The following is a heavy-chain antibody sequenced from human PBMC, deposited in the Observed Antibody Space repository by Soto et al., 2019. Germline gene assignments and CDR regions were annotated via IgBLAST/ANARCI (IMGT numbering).Heavy chain of an antibody. J-gene: IGHJ4*01. CDR1: GFTFSSYA. CDR3: ARRGPGTYFDY. Sequence: GCSLRLSCAASGFTFSSYAMNWVRQAPGKGLEWVSVISGSGDSTYYADSVKGRFTISRDNSKNTLYLQMNSLRTEDTAVYYCARRGPGTYFDYRGHGTLVTVSS. D-gene: IGHD6-13*01. CDR2: ISGSGDST. V-gene: IGHV3-23*01.